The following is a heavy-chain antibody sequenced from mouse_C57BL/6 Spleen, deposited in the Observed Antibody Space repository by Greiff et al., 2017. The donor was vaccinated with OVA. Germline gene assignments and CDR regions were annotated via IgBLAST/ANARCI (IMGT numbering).Heavy chain of an antibody. CDR1: GFNIKNTY. CDR3: ARYPRTVRGTGYWYFDV. Sequence: VQLQQSVAELVRPGASVKLSCTASGFNIKNTYMHWVKQRPEQGLEWIGRIDPANGNTKYAPKFQGKATITADTSSNTAYLQLSSLTSEDTAIYYCARYPRTVRGTGYWYFDVWGTGTTVTVSS. V-gene: IGHV14-3*01. CDR2: IDPANGNT. J-gene: IGHJ1*03. D-gene: IGHD1-1*01.